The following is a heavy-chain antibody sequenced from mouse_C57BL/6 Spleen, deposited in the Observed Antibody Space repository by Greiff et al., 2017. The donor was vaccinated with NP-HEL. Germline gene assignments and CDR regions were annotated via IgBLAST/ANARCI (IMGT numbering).Heavy chain of an antibody. CDR2: IYPSDSET. CDR3: ARRAYYSNYVRYAMDY. D-gene: IGHD2-5*01. J-gene: IGHJ4*01. CDR1: GYTFTSYW. V-gene: IGHV1-61*01. Sequence: QVQLKQSGAELVRPGSSVKLSCKASGYTFTSYWMDWVKQRPGQGLEWIGNIYPSDSETHYNQKFKDKATLTVDKSSSTAYMQLSSLTSEDSAVYYCARRAYYSNYVRYAMDYWGQGTSVTVSS.